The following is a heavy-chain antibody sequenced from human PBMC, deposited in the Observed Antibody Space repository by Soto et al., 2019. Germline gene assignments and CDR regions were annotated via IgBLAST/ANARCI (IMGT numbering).Heavy chain of an antibody. V-gene: IGHV3-21*01. CDR1: GFTCSSYS. CDR2: LTSSSSYI. D-gene: IGHD6-13*01. CDR3: ARSESEAAGTVHVQF. J-gene: IGHJ1*01. Sequence: EVQLVESGGGLVKPGGSLRLSCAASGFTCSSYSMNWVRQAPGKGLELVSTLTSSSSYIYYADSVKGRFTISRDTAKNSLYLQMNSLRSEDTAVYYCARSESEAAGTVHVQFWGQGPLVTVSS.